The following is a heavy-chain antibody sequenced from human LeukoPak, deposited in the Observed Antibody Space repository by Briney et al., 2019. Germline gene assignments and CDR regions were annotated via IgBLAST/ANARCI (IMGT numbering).Heavy chain of an antibody. D-gene: IGHD2/OR15-2a*01. V-gene: IGHV1-2*06. CDR3: ASSFLREEYYYYGMDV. J-gene: IGHJ6*02. CDR2: INPNSGGT. Sequence: ASVKVSCKASGYTFTGYYMHWVRQAPGQGLEWMGRINPNSGGTNYAQKFQGRVTMTRDTSISTAYMELSRLRSDDTAVYYCASSFLREEYYYYGMDVWGQGTTVTVSS. CDR1: GYTFTGYY.